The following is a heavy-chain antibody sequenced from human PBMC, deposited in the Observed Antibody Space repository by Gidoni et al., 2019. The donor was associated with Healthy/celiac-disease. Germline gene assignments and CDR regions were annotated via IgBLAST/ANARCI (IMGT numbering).Heavy chain of an antibody. CDR3: TRDFWSGYLGAHDYYGMDV. Sequence: EVQLVESGGGLVQPGGSLKLSCAASGFTFSGSALHWVRQASGKWLEWVGRIRSKANSYATAYAASVKGRFTISRDDSKNTAYLQMNSLKTEDTAVYYCTRDFWSGYLGAHDYYGMDVWGQGTTVTVSS. D-gene: IGHD3-3*01. CDR2: IRSKANSYAT. V-gene: IGHV3-73*02. CDR1: GFTFSGSA. J-gene: IGHJ6*02.